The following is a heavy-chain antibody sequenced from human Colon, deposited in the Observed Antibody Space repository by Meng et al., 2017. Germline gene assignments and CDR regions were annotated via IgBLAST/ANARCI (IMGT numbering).Heavy chain of an antibody. V-gene: IGHV5-51*01. Sequence: GESLKISCKGSGYSFTGYWIGWVRQMPGKGLEWMGIIYPGDSDTRYSPSFQGQVTISVDTSISTAYLQWSSLKASDTAMYYCARPSSSGWYGSMSGYYFDPWGQGTLVTVSS. CDR2: IYPGDSDT. D-gene: IGHD6-19*01. J-gene: IGHJ4*02. CDR3: ARPSSSGWYGSMSGYYFDP. CDR1: GYSFTGYW.